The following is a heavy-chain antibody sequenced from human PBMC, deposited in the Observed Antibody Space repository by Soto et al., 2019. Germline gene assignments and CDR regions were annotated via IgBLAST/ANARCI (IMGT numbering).Heavy chain of an antibody. Sequence: QITLKESGPTLVKPTQTLTLTCTVSGVSLSTSGVGVGWIRQPPGKALEWLALIYWDDDKRYSPSLKPRLTITKDTSKNQVVLTMTNIDPVDTATYFCAHSEYYGSGSLDYWGQGTLVTVSS. CDR3: AHSEYYGSGSLDY. V-gene: IGHV2-5*02. CDR2: IYWDDDK. D-gene: IGHD3-10*01. J-gene: IGHJ4*02. CDR1: GVSLSTSGVG.